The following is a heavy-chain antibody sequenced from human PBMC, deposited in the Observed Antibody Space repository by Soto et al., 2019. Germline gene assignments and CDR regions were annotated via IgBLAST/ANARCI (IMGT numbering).Heavy chain of an antibody. Sequence: GGSLRLSCAASGVTFSNAWMSWVRQAPGKGLEWVGRIKSKTDGGTTDYAAPVKGRFTISRDDSKNTLYLQMNSLKTEDTAVYYCTTGKPTVTLLQSSYGMDVSGPATT. D-gene: IGHD4-4*01. CDR1: GVTFSNAW. J-gene: IGHJ6*02. CDR2: IKSKTDGGTT. V-gene: IGHV3-15*01. CDR3: TTGKPTVTLLQSSYGMDV.